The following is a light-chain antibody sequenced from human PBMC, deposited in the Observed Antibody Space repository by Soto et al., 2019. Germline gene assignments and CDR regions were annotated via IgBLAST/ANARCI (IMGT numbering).Light chain of an antibody. CDR1: ISDVGGYNY. J-gene: IGLJ2*01. V-gene: IGLV2-14*01. Sequence: QSALTQPASVSGSPGQSITISCTGAISDVGGYNYVSWYQQHPGKAPKLMIYDVSNRPSGVSDRFSGSKSGNTASLTISGLQADDEADYYCSSYTSTSTLVFGGGTQLTVL. CDR3: SSYTSTSTLV. CDR2: DVS.